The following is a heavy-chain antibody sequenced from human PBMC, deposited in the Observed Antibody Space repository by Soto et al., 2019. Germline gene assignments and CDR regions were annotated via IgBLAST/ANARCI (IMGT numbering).Heavy chain of an antibody. CDR1: GGSISSYY. J-gene: IGHJ5*02. Sequence: QVQLQESGPGLVKPSETLSLTCTVSGGSISSYYWSWIRQPPGKGLEWNGYIYYSGSTNYKPSLKSRVTISVDTSKNQFSLKLSSVTAADTAVYYCARDNRFGEGDNWFDPWGQGTLVTVSS. CDR3: ARDNRFGEGDNWFDP. D-gene: IGHD3-10*01. CDR2: IYYSGST. V-gene: IGHV4-59*01.